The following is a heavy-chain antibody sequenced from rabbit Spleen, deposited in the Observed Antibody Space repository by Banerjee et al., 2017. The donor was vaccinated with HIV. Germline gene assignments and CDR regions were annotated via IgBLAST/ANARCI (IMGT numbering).Heavy chain of an antibody. V-gene: IGHV1S40*01. CDR2: IYAGSSGIT. J-gene: IGHJ4*01. Sequence: QSLEESGGDLVKPGASLTLTCTASGFSFSSSYYMCWVRQAPGKGLEWIGCIYAGSSGITYYASWAKSRFTISQTSSTTVTLQMTSLTAADTATYFCARDFPYGNGYWRDNLWGPGTLVTVS. CDR1: GFSFSSSYY. D-gene: IGHD6-1*01. CDR3: ARDFPYGNGYWRDNL.